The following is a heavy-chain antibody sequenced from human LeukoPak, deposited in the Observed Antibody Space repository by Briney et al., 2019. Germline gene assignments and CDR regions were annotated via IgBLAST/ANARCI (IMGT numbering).Heavy chain of an antibody. CDR1: GFTFSSYA. V-gene: IGHV3-23*01. D-gene: IGHD3-22*01. CDR3: AKFGSRYYYDSSGYYFDY. J-gene: IGHJ4*02. CDR2: ISGSGGST. Sequence: GGSLRLSCAASGFTFSSYAMSWVRQAPGKGLEWVSAISGSGGSTYYADSVKGRFTISRDNSKNTLYLQMNSLRAEDTAVYYCAKFGSRYYYDSSGYYFDYWGQGTLGTVSS.